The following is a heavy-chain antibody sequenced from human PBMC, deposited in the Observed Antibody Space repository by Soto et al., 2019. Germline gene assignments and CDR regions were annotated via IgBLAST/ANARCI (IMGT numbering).Heavy chain of an antibody. Sequence: DSVKVACKASGYTFPSYGISWVRQAPGQGLEWMGWISAYNGNTNYAQKLQGRVTMTTDTSTSTAYMELRSLRSDDTAVYYCARAFGVVNWLDPWGQGTLVTVSS. CDR1: GYTFPSYG. V-gene: IGHV1-18*01. CDR2: ISAYNGNT. J-gene: IGHJ5*02. CDR3: ARAFGVVNWLDP. D-gene: IGHD3-3*01.